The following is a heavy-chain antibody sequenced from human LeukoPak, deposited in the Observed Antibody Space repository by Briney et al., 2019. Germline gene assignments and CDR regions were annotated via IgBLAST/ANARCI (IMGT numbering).Heavy chain of an antibody. D-gene: IGHD3-10*01. Sequence: GGSLRLSCAASGFTFSSYSMNWVRQAPGKGLEWVSSISSSSSYIYYADSVKGRFTISRDNSKNTLYLQMNSLRAEDTAVYYCARERGEDLFQAYYGMDVWGQGTTVTVSS. CDR3: ARERGEDLFQAYYGMDV. V-gene: IGHV3-21*01. J-gene: IGHJ6*02. CDR1: GFTFSSYS. CDR2: ISSSSSYI.